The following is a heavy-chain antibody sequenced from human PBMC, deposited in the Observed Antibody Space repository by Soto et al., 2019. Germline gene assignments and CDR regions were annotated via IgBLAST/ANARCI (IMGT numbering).Heavy chain of an antibody. J-gene: IGHJ6*02. D-gene: IGHD3-10*01. V-gene: IGHV3-53*01. CDR1: GFTLNNYQ. Sequence: VQLGESGGGLIQPGGSLRLSCAASGFTLNNYQMNWVRQAPGKGLEWVSVIYSGGVTYYADSVKGRFTITRDSSKNTVYLQMNSLRAEDTAKYFCARDPSTTGYYGLDVWGQGTTVTVSS. CDR2: IYSGGVT. CDR3: ARDPSTTGYYGLDV.